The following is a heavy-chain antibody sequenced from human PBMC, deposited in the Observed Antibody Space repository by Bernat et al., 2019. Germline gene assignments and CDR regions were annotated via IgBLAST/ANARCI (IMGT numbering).Heavy chain of an antibody. V-gene: IGHV3-64*04. CDR1: GFTFSSYA. Sequence: VQLVESGGGLVQPGGSLRLSCSASGFTFSSYAMHWVRQAPGKGLEYVSAISSNGGSTYYADSVKGRFTISRDNSKNTLYLQMNSLRAEDTAVYYCAKAPYSSSFYFDYWGQGTLVTVSS. J-gene: IGHJ4*02. CDR3: AKAPYSSSFYFDY. D-gene: IGHD6-6*01. CDR2: ISSNGGST.